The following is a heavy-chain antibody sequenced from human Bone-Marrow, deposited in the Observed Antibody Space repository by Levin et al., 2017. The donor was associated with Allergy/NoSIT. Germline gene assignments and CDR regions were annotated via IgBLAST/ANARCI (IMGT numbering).Heavy chain of an antibody. D-gene: IGHD3-3*01. CDR3: ARGNSVSEWSYHFDY. J-gene: IGHJ4*02. CDR1: GGSISSNNW. CDR2: IYHSGST. V-gene: IGHV4-4*02. Sequence: NAGGSLRLSCAVSGGSISSNNWWSWVRQPPGKGLEWIGEIYHSGSTNYNPSLKSRVTISVDKPKTQFSLKLNSVTAADTAVYYCARGNSVSEWSYHFDYWGQGMLVTVSS.